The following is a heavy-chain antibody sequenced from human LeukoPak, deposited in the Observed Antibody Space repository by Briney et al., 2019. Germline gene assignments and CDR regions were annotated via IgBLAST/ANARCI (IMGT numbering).Heavy chain of an antibody. J-gene: IGHJ4*02. Sequence: PGGSLRLSCAASGFTFSSYAMHWVRQAPGKGLEWVAVISYDGNNKYYADSVKGRFTISRDNSKNTLYLQMSSLRVEDTAVYYCASSRSGWIYLDYWGQGTLVTVSS. CDR3: ASSRSGWIYLDY. CDR2: ISYDGNNK. CDR1: GFTFSSYA. V-gene: IGHV3-30*15. D-gene: IGHD6-19*01.